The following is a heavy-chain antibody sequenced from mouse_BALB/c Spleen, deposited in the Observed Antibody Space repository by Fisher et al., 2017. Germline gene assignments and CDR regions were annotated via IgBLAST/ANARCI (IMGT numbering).Heavy chain of an antibody. J-gene: IGHJ4*01. V-gene: IGHV1-39*01. D-gene: IGHD1-2*01. CDR3: ARSDVHYYDYYAMDY. Sequence: FKGKATLTVDKSSSTAYMQLNSLTSEDSAVYYCARSDVHYYDYYAMDYWGQGTSVTVSS.